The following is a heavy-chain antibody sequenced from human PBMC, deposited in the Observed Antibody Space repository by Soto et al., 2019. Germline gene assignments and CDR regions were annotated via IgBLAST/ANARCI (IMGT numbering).Heavy chain of an antibody. D-gene: IGHD2-2*01. CDR1: GFTFTSSA. J-gene: IGHJ6*02. Sequence: SVKVSCKXSGFTFTSSAVQWVRQARGQRLEWIGWIVVGSGNTNYAQKFQERVTITRDMSTSTAYMELSSLRSEDTAVYYCAAEDTSYCSSTSCYASYGMDVWGQGTTVTVSS. CDR3: AAEDTSYCSSTSCYASYGMDV. CDR2: IVVGSGNT. V-gene: IGHV1-58*01.